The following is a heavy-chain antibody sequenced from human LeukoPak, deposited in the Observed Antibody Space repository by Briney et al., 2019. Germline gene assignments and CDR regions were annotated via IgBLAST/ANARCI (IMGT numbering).Heavy chain of an antibody. CDR2: MNPNSGNT. D-gene: IGHD3-10*01. CDR1: GYTFISYD. Sequence: ASVKVSCKASGYTFISYDINGVPQATGQGLEWMGWMNPNSGNTGYAQKFQGRVTMTRNTSISTAYMEQSSLRSEDTAVYYCARGRGQISMVRGVLRNWFDPWGQGTLVTVSS. J-gene: IGHJ5*02. CDR3: ARGRGQISMVRGVLRNWFDP. V-gene: IGHV1-8*01.